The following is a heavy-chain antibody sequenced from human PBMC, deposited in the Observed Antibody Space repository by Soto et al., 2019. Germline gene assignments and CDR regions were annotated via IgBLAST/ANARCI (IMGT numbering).Heavy chain of an antibody. CDR3: ARSVQLWFYLAY. D-gene: IGHD5-18*01. CDR2: ISYDGSNK. J-gene: IGHJ4*02. V-gene: IGHV3-30-3*01. CDR1: GFTFSSYT. Sequence: GGSLRLSCAASGFTFSSYTMHWVRQAPGKGLEWVALISYDGSNKYYADSVKGRFTISRDNSKNTLYLQMNGLRTEDTAVYYCARSVQLWFYLAYWGQGTLVTVSS.